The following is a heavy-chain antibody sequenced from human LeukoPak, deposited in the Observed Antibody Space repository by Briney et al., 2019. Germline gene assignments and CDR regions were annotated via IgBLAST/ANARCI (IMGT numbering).Heavy chain of an antibody. Sequence: SETLSLTCTVSGGSISSYYWSWIRQPPGKGLEWIGYIYYSGSTNYNPSLKSRVTISVDTSKNQFSLTLSSVTAADTAVYYCARVGSFVGQPNVWGQGTLVTVSS. CDR3: ARVGSFVGQPNV. CDR2: IYYSGST. V-gene: IGHV4-59*01. D-gene: IGHD3-10*01. J-gene: IGHJ4*02. CDR1: GGSISSYY.